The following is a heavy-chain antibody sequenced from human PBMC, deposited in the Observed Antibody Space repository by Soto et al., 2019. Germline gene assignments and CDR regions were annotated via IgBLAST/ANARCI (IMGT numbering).Heavy chain of an antibody. CDR2: IYPGDYDN. Sequence: GESLKISCKGSGYSFTSYWIGWVRQMPGKGLEQMGIIYPGDYDNRYSPSFKGQVTISADKSISTAYLQWSSLKASDTAMYYCAGGGVRGVITRTRDYYGMDVWGQGTTVTVSS. V-gene: IGHV5-51*01. CDR3: AGGGVRGVITRTRDYYGMDV. CDR1: GYSFTSYW. J-gene: IGHJ6*02. D-gene: IGHD3-10*01.